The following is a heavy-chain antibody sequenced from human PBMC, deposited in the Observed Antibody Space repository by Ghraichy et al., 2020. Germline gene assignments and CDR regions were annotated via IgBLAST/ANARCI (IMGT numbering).Heavy chain of an antibody. CDR1: GGSFSGYY. Sequence: SETLSLTCAVYGGSFSGYYWSWIRQPPGKGLEWIGEINHSGSTNYNPSLKSRVTISVDTSKNQFSLKLSSVTAADTAVYYCARGFSSGWYLQPPQTNWFDPWGQGTLVTVSS. CDR3: ARGFSSGWYLQPPQTNWFDP. V-gene: IGHV4-34*01. D-gene: IGHD6-19*01. J-gene: IGHJ5*02. CDR2: INHSGST.